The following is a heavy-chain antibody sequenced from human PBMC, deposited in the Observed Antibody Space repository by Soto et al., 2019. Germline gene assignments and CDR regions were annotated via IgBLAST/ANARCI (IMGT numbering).Heavy chain of an antibody. Sequence: GESLKISCKGSGYSFTIYWIGWVRQMPGKGLEWMGIIYPGDSDTRYSPSFQGQVTISADKSISTAYLQWSSLKASDTAMYYCARHXSGRYCSGGSCYVGFDPWGQGTLVTVSS. CDR2: IYPGDSDT. J-gene: IGHJ5*02. CDR3: ARHXSGRYCSGGSCYVGFDP. D-gene: IGHD2-15*01. V-gene: IGHV5-51*01. CDR1: GYSFTIYW.